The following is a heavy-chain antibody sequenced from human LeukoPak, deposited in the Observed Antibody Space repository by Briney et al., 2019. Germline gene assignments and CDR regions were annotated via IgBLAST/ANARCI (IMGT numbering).Heavy chain of an antibody. CDR2: ISAYNGNT. V-gene: IGHV1-18*01. CDR1: GYTFTSYG. D-gene: IGHD5-12*01. J-gene: IGHJ4*02. CDR3: ARDSSGNEAVSGFDLSDY. Sequence: GASVKVSCKASGYTFTSYGISWVRQAPGQGLEWMGWISAYNGNTNYAQKLQGRVTMTTDTSTSTAYMELRSLRSDDTAVYYCARDSSGNEAVSGFDLSDYWGQGTLVTVSS.